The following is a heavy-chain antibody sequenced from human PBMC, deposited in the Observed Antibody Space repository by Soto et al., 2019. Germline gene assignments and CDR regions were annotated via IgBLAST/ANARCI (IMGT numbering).Heavy chain of an antibody. CDR3: TTDSADIVVVPATFGMDV. J-gene: IGHJ6*02. Sequence: LRLSCAASGITFSNAWMTWVRQAPGKGLEWVGRIKSITDGGTTDYAAPVKGRFTISRDDSKDTLYLQMNNLRTEDTAVYHCTTDSADIVVVPATFGMDVWGQGTTVTVS. CDR2: IKSITDGGTT. CDR1: GITFSNAW. V-gene: IGHV3-15*01. D-gene: IGHD2-2*01.